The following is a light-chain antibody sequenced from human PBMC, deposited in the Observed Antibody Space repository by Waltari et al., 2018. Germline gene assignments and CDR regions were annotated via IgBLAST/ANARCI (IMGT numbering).Light chain of an antibody. J-gene: IGKJ1*01. Sequence: ENVLTQSPGTLSLSPGERATLSCRASQSIGNNYLAWYQQKPGQAPRLLIYAASIRATGIPDRFSGSGSGTDFTLTSSRLEPEEFAVFYCHQYDRSPWTFGQGTEVEF. CDR1: QSIGNNY. CDR2: AAS. CDR3: HQYDRSPWT. V-gene: IGKV3-20*01.